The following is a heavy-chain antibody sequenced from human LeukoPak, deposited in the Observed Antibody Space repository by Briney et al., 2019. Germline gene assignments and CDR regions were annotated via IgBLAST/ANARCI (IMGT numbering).Heavy chain of an antibody. J-gene: IGHJ6*02. CDR2: IWYDGSNK. CDR1: GFTFSDYG. Sequence: HPGGSLRLSCAASGFTFSDYGMHWVRQAPGKGLEWVAVIWYDGSNKYYADSVKGRFTISRDNSKNTLYLQMNSLRAEDTAVYYCARDPSPRSYGMDVWGQGTTVTVSS. CDR3: ARDPSPRSYGMDV. V-gene: IGHV3-33*01.